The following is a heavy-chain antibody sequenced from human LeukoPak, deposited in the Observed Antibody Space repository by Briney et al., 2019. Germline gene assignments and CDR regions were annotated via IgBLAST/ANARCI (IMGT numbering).Heavy chain of an antibody. CDR2: INGDATAT. Sequence: GGSLRLSCAASGFSFSAHWMHWVRHAPGKGLVWVAQINGDATATNYAGSVKGRFTISGDNAKNTVHLQMSTLTAEDTAVYYCAKDKWWGASDHWGQGSLVTVSS. D-gene: IGHD2-8*01. J-gene: IGHJ4*02. V-gene: IGHV3-74*01. CDR1: GFSFSAHW. CDR3: AKDKWWGASDH.